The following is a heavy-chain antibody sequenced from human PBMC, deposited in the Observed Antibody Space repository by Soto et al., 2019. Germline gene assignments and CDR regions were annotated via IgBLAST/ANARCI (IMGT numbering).Heavy chain of an antibody. CDR1: GYTFTDYF. D-gene: IGHD2-21*01. CDR2: INPRSGDT. Sequence: QVHLVQSGAEVRMPGASVKVSCKASGYTFTDYFMHWVRQAPGQGLEWMGIINPRSGDTGYAQKFQSRVFMTTDTSTSTGYMELADLTSGDKAIYCCARIDCYHIKCVSYCFDPCGQGTQLTV. V-gene: IGHV1-46*03. J-gene: IGHJ5*02. CDR3: ARIDCYHIKCVSYCFDP.